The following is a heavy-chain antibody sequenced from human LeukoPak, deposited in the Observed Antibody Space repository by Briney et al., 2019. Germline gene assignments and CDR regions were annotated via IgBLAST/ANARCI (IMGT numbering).Heavy chain of an antibody. CDR2: ITTRSGST. CDR3: AKAVSWRVAGTMRLDS. D-gene: IGHD6-19*01. J-gene: IGHJ4*02. Sequence: GGSLRLSCAASGFPYSRYAMSGLRQAPGKGLEWVSTITTRSGSTYYADSVKGRFTISRDNSKNTLYLQMNSLRAEDTAVYYCAKAVSWRVAGTMRLDSGGQGTLVTVSS. CDR1: GFPYSRYA. V-gene: IGHV3-23*01.